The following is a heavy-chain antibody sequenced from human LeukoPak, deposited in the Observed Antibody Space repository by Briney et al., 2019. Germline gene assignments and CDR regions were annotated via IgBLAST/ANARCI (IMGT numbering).Heavy chain of an antibody. CDR3: ARGRGKIHYYYGMDV. Sequence: GASVKVSCKASGYTFTSYVINWARQATGQGLEWMGWMNPNSGNTGYAQKFQGRVTMTRNTSISTAYMELSSLRSEDTAVYYCARGRGKIHYYYGMDVWGQGTTVTVSS. J-gene: IGHJ6*02. CDR1: GYTFTSYV. D-gene: IGHD3-16*01. CDR2: MNPNSGNT. V-gene: IGHV1-8*01.